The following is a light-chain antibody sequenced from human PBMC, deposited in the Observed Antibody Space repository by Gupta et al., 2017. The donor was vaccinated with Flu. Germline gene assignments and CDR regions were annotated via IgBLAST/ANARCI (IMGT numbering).Light chain of an antibody. Sequence: PSTLSASFGDSVTITCRASQSIRDWLAWYQQKPGKAPNLLIYKASSLESGVPSRFSGSGSGTEFTLTISSLQPEDSATYYCQQYDTYLGTFGQGTKLEIK. CDR1: QSIRDW. V-gene: IGKV1-5*03. J-gene: IGKJ2*01. CDR2: KAS. CDR3: QQYDTYLGT.